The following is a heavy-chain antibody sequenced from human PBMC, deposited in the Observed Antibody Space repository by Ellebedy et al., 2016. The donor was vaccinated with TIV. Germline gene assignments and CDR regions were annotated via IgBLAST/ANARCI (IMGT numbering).Heavy chain of an antibody. Sequence: ASVKVSXXASGYTFTNYYIHWVRQAPGQGLEWMGWINPATGGTKFAQSFQGRVTMTGDTSINTVYMELSRLTSDDTAVYYCARAGYASSWDYFDFWGQGTVVTVSS. CDR3: ARAGYASSWDYFDF. V-gene: IGHV1-2*02. CDR2: INPATGGT. J-gene: IGHJ4*02. D-gene: IGHD2-2*01. CDR1: GYTFTNYY.